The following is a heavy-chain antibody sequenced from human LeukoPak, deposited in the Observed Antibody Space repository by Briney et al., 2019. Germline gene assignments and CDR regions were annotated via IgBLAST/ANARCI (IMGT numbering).Heavy chain of an antibody. CDR2: IYYSGST. CDR3: ARHYEIRPTYYDFWSGYYARVPWFDP. V-gene: IGHV4-39*01. D-gene: IGHD3-3*01. CDR1: GVSISSSSYY. J-gene: IGHJ5*02. Sequence: SETLSLTCTVSGVSISSSSYYWGWIRQPPGKGLEWIGSIYYSGSTYYNPALNGRVTISVDTSKNQFSLKLGSVTAADTAVYYCARHYEIRPTYYDFWSGYYARVPWFDPWGQGTLVTVSS.